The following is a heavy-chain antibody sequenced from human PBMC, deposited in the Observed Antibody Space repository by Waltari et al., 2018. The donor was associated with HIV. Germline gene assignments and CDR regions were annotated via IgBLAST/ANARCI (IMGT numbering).Heavy chain of an antibody. D-gene: IGHD6-19*01. CDR2: IYNTEST. V-gene: IGHV4-59*01. Sequence: QVQLQESGPGLVNPSETLSLTCTVSVGSINYFWLNWIRKPPGKGLEWIGNIYNTESTNYQPSVNSRDTISLDTSKNQFSLNLRSVTAADTAVYYCVIGTGWLPDYWGQGTLVTVSS. CDR3: VIGTGWLPDY. CDR1: VGSINYFW. J-gene: IGHJ4*02.